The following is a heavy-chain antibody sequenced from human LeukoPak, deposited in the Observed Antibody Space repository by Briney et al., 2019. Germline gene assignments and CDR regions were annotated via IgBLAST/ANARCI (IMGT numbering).Heavy chain of an antibody. D-gene: IGHD1-14*01. Sequence: GGSLRLSCAASGFTVSSNYMSWVRQAPGKGLEWDSVIYSGGSTYYADSVKGRFTISRDNSKNTLFLQMNSLRADDTAVYYCAKEQDPEGEPYFDYWGQGSLVTVSS. CDR3: AKEQDPEGEPYFDY. CDR1: GFTVSSNY. J-gene: IGHJ4*02. V-gene: IGHV3-53*01. CDR2: IYSGGST.